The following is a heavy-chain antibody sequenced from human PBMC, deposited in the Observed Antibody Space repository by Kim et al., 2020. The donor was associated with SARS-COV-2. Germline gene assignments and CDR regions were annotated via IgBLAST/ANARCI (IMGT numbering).Heavy chain of an antibody. CDR1: GGSISSSSYY. D-gene: IGHD6-19*01. Sequence: SETLSLTCTVSGGSISSSSYYWGWIRQPPGKGLEWIGSIYYSGSTYYNPSLKSRVTITVDTSKNQFSLKLSSVTAADTAVYYCAGGYSSGWYNSDAFDIWGQGTMVTVSS. CDR2: IYYSGST. V-gene: IGHV4-39*01. J-gene: IGHJ3*02. CDR3: AGGYSSGWYNSDAFDI.